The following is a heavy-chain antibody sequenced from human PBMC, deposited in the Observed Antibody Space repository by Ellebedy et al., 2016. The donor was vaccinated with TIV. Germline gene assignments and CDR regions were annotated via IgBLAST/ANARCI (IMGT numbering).Heavy chain of an antibody. Sequence: ASVKVSCXASGYTFTSYGISWVRQAPGQGLEWMGWISAYNGNTNYAQKLQGRVTMTTDTSTSTAYMELRSLRSDDTAVYYCARDEHRFGWDTAMVSDASDIWGQGTMVTVSS. D-gene: IGHD5-18*01. CDR1: GYTFTSYG. J-gene: IGHJ3*02. V-gene: IGHV1-18*01. CDR3: ARDEHRFGWDTAMVSDASDI. CDR2: ISAYNGNT.